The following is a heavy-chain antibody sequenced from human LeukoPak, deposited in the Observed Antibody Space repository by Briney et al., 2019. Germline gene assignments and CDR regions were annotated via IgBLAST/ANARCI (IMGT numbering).Heavy chain of an antibody. CDR1: GGSISSGGYY. J-gene: IGHJ6*03. D-gene: IGHD2-2*01. V-gene: IGHV4-30-2*01. CDR3: ASTDIEVVPAAIPGSYSYYMDV. CDR2: IYHRGST. Sequence: SETLSLTCTVSGGSISSGGYYWSGIRQPPGKGVEGIGYIYHRGSTYDNPSLKSRVTIAVARSENQFSLKLSSVTPAPTAVYYCASTDIEVVPAAIPGSYSYYMDVWGKGTTVTVSS.